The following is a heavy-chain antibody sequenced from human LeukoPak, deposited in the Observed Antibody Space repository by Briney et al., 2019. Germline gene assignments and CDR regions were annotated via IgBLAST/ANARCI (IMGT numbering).Heavy chain of an antibody. V-gene: IGHV4-59*01. D-gene: IGHD6-19*01. Sequence: TSETLSLTCTVSGGSISSYYWSWIRQPPGKGLEWIGYIYYSGSTSYNPSLKSRVTISIDTSKNQFSLKLSSVTAADTAVYYCVSRGSSGWAQLDYWGQGTLVTVSS. CDR3: VSRGSSGWAQLDY. CDR2: IYYSGST. CDR1: GGSISSYY. J-gene: IGHJ4*02.